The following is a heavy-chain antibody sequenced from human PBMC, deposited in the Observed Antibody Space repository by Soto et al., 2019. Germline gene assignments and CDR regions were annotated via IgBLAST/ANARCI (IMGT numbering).Heavy chain of an antibody. V-gene: IGHV4-39*01. CDR1: GGSISSSSYY. CDR2: IYYSGST. Sequence: QLQLQESGPGLVKPSETLSLTCTVSGGSISSSSYYWGWIRQPPGKGLEWIGSIYYSGSTYYNPSLKSRVTISVDTSKNQFSLKLSSVTAADTAVYYCAISPGGFQRDVTDNWFDPWGQGTLVTVSS. J-gene: IGHJ5*02. D-gene: IGHD3-10*01. CDR3: AISPGGFQRDVTDNWFDP.